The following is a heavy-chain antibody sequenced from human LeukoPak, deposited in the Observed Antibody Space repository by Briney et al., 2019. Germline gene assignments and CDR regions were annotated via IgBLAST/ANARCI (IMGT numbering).Heavy chain of an antibody. J-gene: IGHJ5*02. V-gene: IGHV1-69*05. CDR2: IIPIFGTA. D-gene: IGHD3-16*01. CDR1: GGTFSSYA. Sequence: GASVKVSCKASGGTFSSYAISWVRQAPGQGLEWMGGIIPIFGTANYAQKFQGRVTITTDESTSTAYMELSSLRSEDTAVYYCARVRLRNVYNWFGPWGQGTLVTVSS. CDR3: ARVRLRNVYNWFGP.